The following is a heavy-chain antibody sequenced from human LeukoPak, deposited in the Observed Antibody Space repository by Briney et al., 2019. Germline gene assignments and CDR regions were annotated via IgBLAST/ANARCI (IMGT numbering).Heavy chain of an antibody. D-gene: IGHD2-21*02. CDR1: VYTSTSYG. V-gene: IGHV1-18*01. CDR3: ARERSXXGGDCEADY. J-gene: IGHJ4*02. CDR2: ISAYNGNT. Sequence: AAAVKFSCKASVYTSTSYGISWVRQAPGQGLEWMGWISAYNGNTNYAQKLQGRATMPTDTSTSTAYMELRSLRSDDPAVYYCARERSXXGGDCEADYSGQGTLVTVSS.